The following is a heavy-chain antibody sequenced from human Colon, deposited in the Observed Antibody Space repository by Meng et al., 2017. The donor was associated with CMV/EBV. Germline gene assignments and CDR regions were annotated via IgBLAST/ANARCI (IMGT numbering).Heavy chain of an antibody. D-gene: IGHD3/OR15-3a*01. CDR2: VSAYNGNT. V-gene: IGHV1-18*01. J-gene: IGHJ4*02. CDR3: ARGTHHFDY. CDR1: SDTFTSYG. Sequence: KVSCKTSSDTFTSYGFSWVRQAPGQGLEWMGWVSAYNGNTNYAQKFQDRVSMTTDTSTSTVYMELRSLTSDDTAVYYCARGTHHFDYWGQGTLVTVSS.